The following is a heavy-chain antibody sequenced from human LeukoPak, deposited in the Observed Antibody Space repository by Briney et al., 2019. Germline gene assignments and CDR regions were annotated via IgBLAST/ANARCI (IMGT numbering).Heavy chain of an antibody. D-gene: IGHD4-11*01. J-gene: IGHJ6*03. CDR1: GGTFSSYA. Sequence: VASVKVSCKASGGTFSSYAISWVRQAPGQGLEWMGGIIPIFGTANYAQKFQGRVTITTDESTSTAYMELSSLRSEDTAVYYCARGETVTTDYYYYYYMDVWGKGTTVTVSS. V-gene: IGHV1-69*05. CDR3: ARGETVTTDYYYYYYMDV. CDR2: IIPIFGTA.